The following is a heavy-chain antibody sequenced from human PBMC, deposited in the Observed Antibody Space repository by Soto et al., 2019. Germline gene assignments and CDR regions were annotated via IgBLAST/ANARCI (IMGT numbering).Heavy chain of an antibody. CDR1: GFTFSSYA. J-gene: IGHJ6*03. CDR3: AKSWSGLNYYYYMDV. Sequence: GGSLRLSCAASGFTFSSYAMSWVRQAPGKGLEWVSAISGSGGSTYYADSVKGRFTISRDNSKNTLYLQMNSLRAEDTAVYYCAKSWSGLNYYYYMDVWGKGTTVTVSS. D-gene: IGHD3-10*01. CDR2: ISGSGGST. V-gene: IGHV3-23*01.